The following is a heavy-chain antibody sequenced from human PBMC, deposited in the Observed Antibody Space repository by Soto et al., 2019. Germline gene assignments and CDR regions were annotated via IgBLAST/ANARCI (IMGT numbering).Heavy chain of an antibody. CDR2: IPYDGSNK. J-gene: IGHJ4*02. V-gene: IGHV3-30*18. Sequence: QVELVESGGGGVQPGKSLRLSCAAPGFTFSSYATHWVRQAPGKGLEWVAAIPYDGSNKFYAAPGKGRFTISRDNSNDTVYLQMDSLRAEDTAVYYCAKDFLLWGSFPDPGASDYWGQGTLVIVSS. CDR1: GFTFSSYA. D-gene: IGHD3-16*01. CDR3: AKDFLLWGSFPDPGASDY.